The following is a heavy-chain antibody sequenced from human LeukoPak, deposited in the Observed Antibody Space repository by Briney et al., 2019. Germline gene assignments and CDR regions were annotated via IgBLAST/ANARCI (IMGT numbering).Heavy chain of an antibody. V-gene: IGHV1-2*02. CDR3: ARGRGVAARGFYY. CDR1: GYTFTDYY. CDR2: INPNSGGTDT. J-gene: IGHJ4*02. Sequence: ASVTVSFTAFGYTFTDYYMHWVRQAPGQGLEWMGYINPNSGGTDTNYARKFQGRATMTTDTSSSTAYMELSRLRSDDTAVYYCARGRGVAARGFYYWGQGTLVTVSS. D-gene: IGHD2-15*01.